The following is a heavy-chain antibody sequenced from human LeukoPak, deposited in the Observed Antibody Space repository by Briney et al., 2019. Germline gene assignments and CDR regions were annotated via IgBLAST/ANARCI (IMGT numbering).Heavy chain of an antibody. Sequence: GSSVKVSCKASGGTFSSYAISWVRQAPGQGLEWMGRIIPILGIANYAQKFQGRVTITADKSTSTAYMELSSLRSEDTAVYYCARVAGGPSSYYFDYWGQGTLVTVSS. V-gene: IGHV1-69*04. CDR3: ARVAGGPSSYYFDY. CDR1: GGTFSSYA. D-gene: IGHD1-26*01. CDR2: IIPILGIA. J-gene: IGHJ4*02.